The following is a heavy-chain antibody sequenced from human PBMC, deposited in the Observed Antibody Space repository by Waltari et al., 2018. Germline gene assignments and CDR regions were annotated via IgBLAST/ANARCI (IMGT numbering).Heavy chain of an antibody. Sequence: QVQLQESGPGLVKPSETLSLTCTVSGGSISSYYWSWIRQPPGKGLEWIGYIYYSGSTNYNPSLKSRVTISVDTSKNQFSLKLSSVTAADTAVYYCARDLRGYSYGYYMDVWGKATTVTVSS. D-gene: IGHD5-18*01. V-gene: IGHV4-59*01. CDR2: IYYSGST. J-gene: IGHJ6*03. CDR3: ARDLRGYSYGYYMDV. CDR1: GGSISSYY.